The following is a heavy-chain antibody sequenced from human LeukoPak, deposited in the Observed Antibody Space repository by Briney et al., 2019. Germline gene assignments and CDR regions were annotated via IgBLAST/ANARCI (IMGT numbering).Heavy chain of an antibody. CDR1: GYSFTSYW. Sequence: GESLKISCKGSGYSFTSYWIGWVRQMPGKGLEWMGIIYPGDSDTRYSPSFQGQVTISADKSISTAYLQWSSLKASDTAMYYCARLYDENGTTYYFYYWGQGTLVTVSS. CDR2: IYPGDSDT. J-gene: IGHJ4*02. CDR3: ARLYDENGTTYYFYY. D-gene: IGHD1-1*01. V-gene: IGHV5-51*01.